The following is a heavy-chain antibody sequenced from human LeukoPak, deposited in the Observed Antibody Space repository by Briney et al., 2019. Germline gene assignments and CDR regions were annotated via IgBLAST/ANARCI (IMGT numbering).Heavy chain of an antibody. Sequence: VKVSCKVSGYTFTDYYMHWVQQAPGKGREWMGLVDPEGGETIYAEKFQGRVTITADTSTDTAYMELSSLRSEDTAVYYCATQPSDYADYDNHFIRDYLGQGTLVTVSS. D-gene: IGHD4-17*01. CDR3: ATQPSDYADYDNHFIRDY. J-gene: IGHJ4*02. V-gene: IGHV1-69-2*01. CDR1: GYTFTDYY. CDR2: VDPEGGET.